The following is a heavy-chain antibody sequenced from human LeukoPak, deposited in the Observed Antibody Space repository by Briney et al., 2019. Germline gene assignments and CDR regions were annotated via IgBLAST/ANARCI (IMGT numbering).Heavy chain of an antibody. CDR2: ISSNGGST. D-gene: IGHD2-21*02. V-gene: IGHV3-64*01. CDR3: ARHCGGNCIDAFDI. Sequence: GGSLRLSCAASGFTFSSYGMHWVRQAPGKGLEYVSAISSNGGSTYYANSVKGRFTIYRDNSKNTLYLQMGSLRDEDMAVYYCARHCGGNCIDAFDIWGQGTMVTVSS. CDR1: GFTFSSYG. J-gene: IGHJ3*02.